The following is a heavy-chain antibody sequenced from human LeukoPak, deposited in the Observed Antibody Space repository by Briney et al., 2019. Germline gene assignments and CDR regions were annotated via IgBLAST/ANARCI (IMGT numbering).Heavy chain of an antibody. CDR3: ARAGDSSFDY. D-gene: IGHD3-22*01. Sequence: GGSPRLSCAASGFTVSSNYTSWVRQAPGKGLEWVSVIYSGGSTYYADSVKGRFTISRDNSKNTLYLQMNSLRAEDTAVYYCARAGDSSFDYWGQGTLVTVSS. J-gene: IGHJ4*02. V-gene: IGHV3-53*01. CDR1: GFTVSSNY. CDR2: IYSGGST.